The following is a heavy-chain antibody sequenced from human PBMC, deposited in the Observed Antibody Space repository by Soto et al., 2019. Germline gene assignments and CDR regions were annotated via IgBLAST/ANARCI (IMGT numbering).Heavy chain of an antibody. V-gene: IGHV3-23*01. Sequence: EVQLLESGGGLVQPGWSLRLSCAASGFTLDTYIMYWVRQAPGKGLEWVSALTGSSGSTYYADSVRGRFTTSRDTSKSTLFLQMNSLRAEDTAVYYCAKSSATGKSTGMDVWGQGTPVTVSS. J-gene: IGHJ6*02. CDR1: GFTLDTYI. D-gene: IGHD7-27*01. CDR3: AKSSATGKSTGMDV. CDR2: LTGSSGST.